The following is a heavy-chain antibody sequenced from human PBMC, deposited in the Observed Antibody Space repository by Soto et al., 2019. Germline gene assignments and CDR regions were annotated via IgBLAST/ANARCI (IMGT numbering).Heavy chain of an antibody. CDR1: GGTFSSYA. CDR2: IIPIFGTA. Sequence: SVQVSCNASGGTFSSYAISWVRQAPGQGLEWMGGIIPIFGTANYAQKFQGRVTITADESTSTAYMELSSLRSEDTAVYYCASSTTATELRSRTNTLDYWGQGTLVTVSS. D-gene: IGHD1-7*01. CDR3: ASSTTATELRSRTNTLDY. V-gene: IGHV1-69*13. J-gene: IGHJ4*02.